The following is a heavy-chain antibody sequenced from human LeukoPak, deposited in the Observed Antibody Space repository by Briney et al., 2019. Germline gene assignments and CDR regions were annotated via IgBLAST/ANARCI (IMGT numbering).Heavy chain of an antibody. D-gene: IGHD5-24*01. CDR2: ISSSSSYI. J-gene: IGHJ3*02. CDR1: GFTFSSYS. Sequence: TGGSLRLSCAASGFTFSSYSMNWVRQAPGKGLEWVSSISSSSSYIYYADSVKGRFTISRDNAKNSLYLQMNSLRAEDTAVYYCASGRGGYTSAFDIWGQGTMVTVSS. CDR3: ASGRGGYTSAFDI. V-gene: IGHV3-21*01.